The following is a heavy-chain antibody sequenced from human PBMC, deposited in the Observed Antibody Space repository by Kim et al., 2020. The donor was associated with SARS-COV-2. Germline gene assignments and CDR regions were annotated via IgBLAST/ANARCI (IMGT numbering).Heavy chain of an antibody. J-gene: IGHJ6*02. V-gene: IGHV1-58*01. CDR3: AAVPPRIAAGDYYGMDV. CDR2: IVVGSGNT. Sequence: SVKVSCKASGFTFTSSAVQWVRQARGQRLEWIGWIVVGSGNTNYAQKFQERVTITRDMSTSTAYMELSSLRSEDTAVYYCAAVPPRIAAGDYYGMDVWGQGTTVTVSS. CDR1: GFTFTSSA. D-gene: IGHD6-13*01.